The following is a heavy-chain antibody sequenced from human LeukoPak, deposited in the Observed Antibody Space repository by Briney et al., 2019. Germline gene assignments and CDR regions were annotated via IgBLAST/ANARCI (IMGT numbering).Heavy chain of an antibody. CDR3: AKLSQQVSSGYYYSDY. Sequence: GSLRLSCAASGFTFSSYAMHWVRQAPGKGLEWVAVISYDGSNKYYADSVKGRFTISRDNSKNTLYLQMNSLRAEDTAVYYCAKLSQQVSSGYYYSDYWGQGTLVTASS. J-gene: IGHJ4*02. CDR2: ISYDGSNK. CDR1: GFTFSSYA. D-gene: IGHD3-22*01. V-gene: IGHV3-30*18.